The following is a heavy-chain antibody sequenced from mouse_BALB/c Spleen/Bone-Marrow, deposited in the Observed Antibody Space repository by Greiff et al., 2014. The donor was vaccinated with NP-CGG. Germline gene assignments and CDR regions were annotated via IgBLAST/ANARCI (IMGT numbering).Heavy chain of an antibody. CDR2: MSYSGGT. CDR3: SRYYFGGGYNDALDY. D-gene: IGHD1-1*01. V-gene: IGHV3-2*02. J-gene: IGHJ4*01. Sequence: EVQLVESGPGLVKSSQSLSLTCTVSGYSITSDYAWNWIRQFPGNKLEWMGYMSYSGGTSYNPSLKSRISLTRDTSKNQFFVQLNSVTTEDTATYYCSRYYFGGGYNDALDYWGQGTSVTVSS. CDR1: GYSITSDYA.